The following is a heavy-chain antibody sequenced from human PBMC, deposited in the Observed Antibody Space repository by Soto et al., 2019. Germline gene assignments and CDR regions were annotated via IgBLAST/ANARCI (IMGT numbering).Heavy chain of an antibody. Sequence: SVKVSCKAPGGTFSSYAISWVRQAPGQGLEWMGGIIPIFGTANYAQKFQGRVTITADESTSTAYMELSSLRSEDTAVYYCARAPLGLYYYDSSGYYYPLDYWGQGTLVTVSS. CDR3: ARAPLGLYYYDSSGYYYPLDY. CDR1: GGTFSSYA. J-gene: IGHJ4*02. CDR2: IIPIFGTA. D-gene: IGHD3-22*01. V-gene: IGHV1-69*13.